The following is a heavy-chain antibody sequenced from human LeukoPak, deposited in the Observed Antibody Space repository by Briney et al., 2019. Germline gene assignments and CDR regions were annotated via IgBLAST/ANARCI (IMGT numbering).Heavy chain of an antibody. J-gene: IGHJ4*02. Sequence: GASVKVSCKASGYTFTSYFIHWVRQAPGQGLEWMGIINPSGGAPGYAQKFQGRVTLTRDTSTSTVYMDLSSLRSEDTAVCYCARDHRWVGALDGYYFDYWGQGTLVTVSS. CDR2: INPSGGAP. CDR3: ARDHRWVGALDGYYFDY. V-gene: IGHV1-46*01. CDR1: GYTFTSYF. D-gene: IGHD1-26*01.